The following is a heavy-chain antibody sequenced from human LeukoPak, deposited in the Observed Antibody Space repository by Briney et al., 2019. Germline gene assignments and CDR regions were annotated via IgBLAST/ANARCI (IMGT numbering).Heavy chain of an antibody. Sequence: PSETLSLTCGAYDDSFSYSYWGWIRHPPGKGLEWIGEIYHSGTTRYNPSLKSRVTISVDRSKKEFSLMVTSVTAADTAIYFCARRGTAVSGTSFDSWGQGALVTVS. V-gene: IGHV4-34*01. CDR3: ARRGTAVSGTSFDS. J-gene: IGHJ4*02. CDR1: DDSFSYSY. CDR2: IYHSGTT. D-gene: IGHD3-16*01.